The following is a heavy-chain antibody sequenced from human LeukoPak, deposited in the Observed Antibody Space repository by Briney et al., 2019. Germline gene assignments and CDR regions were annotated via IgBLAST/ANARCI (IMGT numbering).Heavy chain of an antibody. J-gene: IGHJ6*02. V-gene: IGHV1-24*01. CDR2: FDPEDGET. D-gene: IGHD2-2*02. Sequence: GASVKVSCKVSGYTLTELSMHWVRQAPGKGLEWMGGFDPEDGETIYAQKFQGRVTMTTDTSTSTAYMELRSLRSDDTAVYYCARDVGYCSSTSCYRYYYGMDVWGQGTTVTVSS. CDR1: GYTLTELS. CDR3: ARDVGYCSSTSCYRYYYGMDV.